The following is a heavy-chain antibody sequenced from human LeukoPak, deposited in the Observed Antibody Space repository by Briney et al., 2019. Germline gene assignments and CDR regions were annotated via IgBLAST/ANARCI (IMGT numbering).Heavy chain of an antibody. CDR2: ISYDATNK. J-gene: IGHJ4*02. D-gene: IGHD6-19*01. Sequence: GGSLRLSCAASGFTFSSSDMHWVRQAPGKGLEWVAVISYDATNKYYADSVKGRFTLSRDNSKNTLYLQTNTLRPEDTAVYYCAFGYRSGPYHFDYWGQGTLVTVSS. CDR3: AFGYRSGPYHFDY. CDR1: GFTFSSSD. V-gene: IGHV3-30*03.